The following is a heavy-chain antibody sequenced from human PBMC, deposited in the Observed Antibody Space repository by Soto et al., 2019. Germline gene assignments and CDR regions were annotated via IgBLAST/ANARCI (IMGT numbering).Heavy chain of an antibody. CDR2: IKSKTDGGTT. V-gene: IGHV3-15*01. CDR1: GFTFSNAW. D-gene: IGHD6-13*01. CDR3: TADGVSAAAGIDY. J-gene: IGHJ4*02. Sequence: EVQLVESGGGLVKPGGSLRLSCAASGFTFSNAWMSWVRQAPGKGLEWVGRIKSKTDGGTTDYAAPVKGRFTISRDDSKNTLYLQMNSLKTEDAAGYYCTADGVSAAAGIDYWGQGTLVTVSS.